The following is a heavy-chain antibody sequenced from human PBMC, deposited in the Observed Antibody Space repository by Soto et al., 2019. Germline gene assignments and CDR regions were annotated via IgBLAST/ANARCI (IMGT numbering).Heavy chain of an antibody. D-gene: IGHD2-15*01. CDR1: GFTFRTYT. Sequence: GGSLRLSCVASGFTFRTYTMNWVRQAPGRGREWVSGIRGFSPYTFYAESVKGRFTISRDNPKNSLYLQMNSLGVEDTAVYYCARDRGYDAHDYYYNAMDVWGQGTTVTVSS. V-gene: IGHV3-21*01. J-gene: IGHJ6*02. CDR3: ARDRGYDAHDYYYNAMDV. CDR2: IRGFSPYT.